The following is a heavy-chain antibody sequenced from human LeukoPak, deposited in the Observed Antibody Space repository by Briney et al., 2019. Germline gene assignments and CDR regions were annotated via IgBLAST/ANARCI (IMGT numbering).Heavy chain of an antibody. CDR3: ARGGPYTAHKAVYFDY. Sequence: SETLSLTCAVYGGSFSGYYWSWIRQPPGKGLEWIGEINHSGSTNYNPSLKSRVTISVDTSKNQSSLKLSSVTAADTAVYYCARGGPYTAHKAVYFDYWGQGTLVTVSS. J-gene: IGHJ4*02. CDR1: GGSFSGYY. V-gene: IGHV4-34*01. D-gene: IGHD3-16*01. CDR2: INHSGST.